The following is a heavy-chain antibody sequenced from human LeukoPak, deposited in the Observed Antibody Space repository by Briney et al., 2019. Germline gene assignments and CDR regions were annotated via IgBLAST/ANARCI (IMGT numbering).Heavy chain of an antibody. CDR2: INPDGSTT. V-gene: IGHV3-74*01. J-gene: IGHJ4*02. CDR1: GFTFSSYW. CDR3: ARDVVSDY. D-gene: IGHD2/OR15-2a*01. Sequence: GGSLRLSCAASGFTFSSYWMHWVRQAPGKGLVWVSRINPDGSTTSYADSVKGRFTISRDSAKNTLYLQMNSLRAEDTAVYYCARDVVSDYWGQGTLVTVSS.